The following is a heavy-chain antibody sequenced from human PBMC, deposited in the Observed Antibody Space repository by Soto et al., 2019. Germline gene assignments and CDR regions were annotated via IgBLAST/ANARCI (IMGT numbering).Heavy chain of an antibody. J-gene: IGHJ6*03. CDR1: GGSISRYY. V-gene: IGHV4-59*01. Sequence: SETLSLTCTVSGGSISRYYWSWLRQPPGKGLEWIGYIYYSGSTNYNPSLKSRVTISVDTSKNQFSLKLSSVTAADTAVYYCARDRRSRAAAGNYYYYMDVWGKGTTVTVSS. CDR2: IYYSGST. D-gene: IGHD6-13*01. CDR3: ARDRRSRAAAGNYYYYMDV.